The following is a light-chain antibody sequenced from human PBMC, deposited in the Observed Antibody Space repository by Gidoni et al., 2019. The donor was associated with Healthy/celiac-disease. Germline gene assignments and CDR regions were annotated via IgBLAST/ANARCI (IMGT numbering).Light chain of an antibody. V-gene: IGLV3-1*01. Sequence: SYELTQPPSVSVSPGQTASITCSGDKLGDKYACWYQQKPGQSPVLVIYQDSKRPSGIPERFSGSNSGNTATLTISGTQAMDEADYYCQAWDGGVFGGGTKLTVL. CDR2: QDS. J-gene: IGLJ2*01. CDR1: KLGDKY. CDR3: QAWDGGV.